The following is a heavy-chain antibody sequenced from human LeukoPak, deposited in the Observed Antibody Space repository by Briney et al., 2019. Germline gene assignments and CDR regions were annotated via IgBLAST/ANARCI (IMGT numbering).Heavy chain of an antibody. J-gene: IGHJ6*02. D-gene: IGHD2-2*02. V-gene: IGHV3-23*01. Sequence: PGASLRLSCAASGFTFSSYAMSWVRQAPGKGLEWVSAISGSGGSTYYADSVKGRFTISRDNSKNTLYLQMNSLRAEDTAVYYCANMCGKGAAAIGRYYYYGMDVWGQGTTVTVSS. CDR3: ANMCGKGAAAIGRYYYYGMDV. CDR1: GFTFSSYA. CDR2: ISGSGGST.